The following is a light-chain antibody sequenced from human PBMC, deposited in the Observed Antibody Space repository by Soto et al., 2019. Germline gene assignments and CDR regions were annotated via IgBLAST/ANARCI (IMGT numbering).Light chain of an antibody. CDR3: TSYATGRTLYV. J-gene: IGLJ1*01. CDR2: EVS. CDR1: SSDVGGYKY. V-gene: IGLV2-14*01. Sequence: QSALTQPASVSGSPGQSITISCTGTSSDVGGYKYVSWYQRHPGKAPKLMIYEVSSRPSGVSNRFSGSKSGNTASLTISGLQAEDEADYYCTSYATGRTLYVFGTGTKLTVL.